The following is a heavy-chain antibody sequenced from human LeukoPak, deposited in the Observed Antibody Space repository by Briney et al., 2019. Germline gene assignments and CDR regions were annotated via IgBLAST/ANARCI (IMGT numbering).Heavy chain of an antibody. V-gene: IGHV4-39*01. CDR2: IYYSGST. J-gene: IGHJ4*02. CDR3: ATIPGYSSSWLII. Sequence: SETLSLTCTVSGGSISSSSYYWGWIRQPPGKGLEWIGGIYYSGSTYYNPSLKSRVTISVGTSKNQFSLKLSSVTAADTAVYYCATIPGYSSSWLIIWGQGTLVTVSS. D-gene: IGHD6-13*01. CDR1: GGSISSSSYY.